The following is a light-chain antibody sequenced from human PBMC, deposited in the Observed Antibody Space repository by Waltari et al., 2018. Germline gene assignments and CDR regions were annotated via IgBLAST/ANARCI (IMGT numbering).Light chain of an antibody. CDR3: MQGTYWPRT. CDR2: KVS. V-gene: IGKV2-30*02. J-gene: IGKJ2*01. CDR1: QSLVHSDGRTY. Sequence: DVVMTQSPLSLPVIFGQTASITCRSSQSLVHSDGRTYLNWFQQRPGQSPRRLIYKVSNRDSWVPDRFSGSGSGTEFTLEISRVEAADVAVYYCMQGTYWPRTFGQGTKLEIE.